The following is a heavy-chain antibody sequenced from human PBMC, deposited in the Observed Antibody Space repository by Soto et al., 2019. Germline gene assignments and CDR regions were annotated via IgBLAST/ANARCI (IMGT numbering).Heavy chain of an antibody. CDR1: GGSFRGFY. V-gene: IGHV4-34*01. CDR2: INHSGSA. CDR3: SRTPYRRQLVRYYYYGLDV. Sequence: PSESLSLTSTVNGGSFRGFYWTWIRQSPGRGLEWIGEINHSGSARYSPSLKSRVTISLDTSNNQFSLKLSSVTAADTAVYYCSRTPYRRQLVRYYYYGLDVWGQGTTVTVSS. J-gene: IGHJ6*02. D-gene: IGHD1-1*01.